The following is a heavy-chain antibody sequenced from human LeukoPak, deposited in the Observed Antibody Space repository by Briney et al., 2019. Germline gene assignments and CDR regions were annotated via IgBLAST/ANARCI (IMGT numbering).Heavy chain of an antibody. CDR3: ARDQRYSSSSGGIDY. J-gene: IGHJ4*02. V-gene: IGHV3-48*03. Sequence: GGALRLSCAASGFTFSSYEMNWVQQAPGKGLEWVSYISSSGSTIYYAHSVKGRFTISRDNAKNSLYLQMNSLRAEDTAVYYCARDQRYSSSSGGIDYWGQGTLVTVSS. D-gene: IGHD6-6*01. CDR2: ISSSGSTI. CDR1: GFTFSSYE.